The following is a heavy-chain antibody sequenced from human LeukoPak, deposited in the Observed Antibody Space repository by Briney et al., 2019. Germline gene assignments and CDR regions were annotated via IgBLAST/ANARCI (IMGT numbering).Heavy chain of an antibody. CDR2: IYRGST. J-gene: IGHJ3*02. V-gene: IGHV4-59*01. Sequence: PSETLSLACTVSGGSIISYYWTWIRQPPGKGLEWMGHIYRGSTNYNPSLKSRVTISADTSKNQFSLRLSSVTAADTAMYFCARAPPDNPFDIWGQGTMVTVSS. CDR1: GGSIISYY. D-gene: IGHD1-14*01. CDR3: ARAPPDNPFDI.